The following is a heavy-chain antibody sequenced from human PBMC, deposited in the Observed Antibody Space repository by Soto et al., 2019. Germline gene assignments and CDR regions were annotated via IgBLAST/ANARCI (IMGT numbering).Heavy chain of an antibody. CDR3: ARAPYYDILTGFQHATEMDV. CDR1: GFTFTEYG. V-gene: IGHV3-33*01. D-gene: IGHD3-9*01. Sequence: PGGSLRLSCEVSGFTFTEYGMHWVRQAAGKGLQWVAVIWYDGSDTKYADSVKGRFTISRDDSRNTVSLQMNSLRVEDTAVYYCARAPYYDILTGFQHATEMDVWGQGTTVTVSS. CDR2: IWYDGSDT. J-gene: IGHJ6*02.